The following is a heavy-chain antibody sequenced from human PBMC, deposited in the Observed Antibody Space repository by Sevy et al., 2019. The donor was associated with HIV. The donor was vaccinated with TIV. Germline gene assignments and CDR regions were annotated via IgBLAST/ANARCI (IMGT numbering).Heavy chain of an antibody. Sequence: SETLSLTCTVSGGSMSSYFWIWIRQPPGKGLEWIGYIYYTGTTNYNPSLKSRLTMSLDTSKNRFSLKLTAVTAADTAVYYCARDSVLSPRVFDSWGQGTLVTVS. CDR2: IYYTGTT. CDR3: ARDSVLSPRVFDS. V-gene: IGHV4-59*01. CDR1: GGSMSSYF. D-gene: IGHD3-10*01. J-gene: IGHJ4*02.